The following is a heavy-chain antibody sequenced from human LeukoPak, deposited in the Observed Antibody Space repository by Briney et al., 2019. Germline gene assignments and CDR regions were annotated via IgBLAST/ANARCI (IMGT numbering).Heavy chain of an antibody. V-gene: IGHV4-59*01. CDR3: ARFHYYSSGSTYFDY. CDR2: IYYSGST. CDR1: GGSIRNYY. Sequence: SETLSLTCTVSGGSIRNYYWSWIRQPPGKGLEWIGYIYYSGSTNYNPSLKSRVTISVDTSKNQFSLKLSSVTAADTAVYYCARFHYYSSGSTYFDYWGQGTLVTVSS. D-gene: IGHD3-10*01. J-gene: IGHJ4*02.